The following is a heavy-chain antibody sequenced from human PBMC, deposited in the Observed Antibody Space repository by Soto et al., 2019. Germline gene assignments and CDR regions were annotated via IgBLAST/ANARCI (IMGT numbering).Heavy chain of an antibody. D-gene: IGHD5-18*01. CDR3: ARDQPGYSYGYGLGY. CDR2: ISGSSGCT. Sequence: PGGSLRLSCAASGFTFSSYAMSWVRQAPGKGLEWVSAISGSSGCTYYADSVKGRFTISRDNAKNSLYLQMNSLRAEDTAVYYCARDQPGYSYGYGLGYWGQGTLVTVSS. V-gene: IGHV3-21*01. J-gene: IGHJ4*02. CDR1: GFTFSSYA.